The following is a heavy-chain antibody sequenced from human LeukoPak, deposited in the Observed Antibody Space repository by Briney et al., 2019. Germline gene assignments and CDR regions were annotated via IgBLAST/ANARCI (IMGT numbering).Heavy chain of an antibody. D-gene: IGHD6-19*01. J-gene: IGHJ4*02. V-gene: IGHV6-1*01. CDR1: GDSVSSYTAG. CDR2: TYHRSKWYN. CDR3: ARGWYLDY. Sequence: SQTLSLTCAISGDSVSSYTAGWNWIRQSPSRGLEWLGRTYHRSKWYNDYAVSVQSRITINADTSKNQFSLQLNSVTPEDTAVYYCARGWYLDYWGQGTLVTVSS.